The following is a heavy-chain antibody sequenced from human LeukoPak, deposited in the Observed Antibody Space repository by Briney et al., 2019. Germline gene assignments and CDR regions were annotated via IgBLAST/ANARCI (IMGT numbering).Heavy chain of an antibody. CDR3: ARDRVSGGYSYGLMSHYFDY. CDR2: IIPIFGTA. CDR1: GGTFSSYA. J-gene: IGHJ4*02. D-gene: IGHD5-18*01. V-gene: IGHV1-69*06. Sequence: SVKVSCKASGGTFSSYAISWVRQAPGQGLEWMGGIIPIFGTANYAQNFQGRVTITADKSTSTAYMELSSLRSEDTGVYYCARDRVSGGYSYGLMSHYFDYWGQGTLVTVSS.